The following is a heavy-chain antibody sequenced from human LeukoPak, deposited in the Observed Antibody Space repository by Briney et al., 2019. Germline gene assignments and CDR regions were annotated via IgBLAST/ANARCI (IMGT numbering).Heavy chain of an antibody. CDR1: GFTFSDYY. J-gene: IGHJ6*03. D-gene: IGHD3-9*01. CDR3: AREDGYYDILTGYYQGYYMDV. CDR2: IKQDGSEK. Sequence: GGSLRLSCAASGFTFSDYYMSWVRQAPGKGLEWVANIKQDGSEKYYVDSVKGRFTISRDNAKNSLYLQMNSLRAEDTAVYYCAREDGYYDILTGYYQGYYMDVWGKGTTVTISS. V-gene: IGHV3-7*01.